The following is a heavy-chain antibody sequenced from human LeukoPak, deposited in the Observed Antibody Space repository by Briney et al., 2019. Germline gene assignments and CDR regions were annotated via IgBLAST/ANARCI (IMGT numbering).Heavy chain of an antibody. Sequence: SQTLSLTCTVSGASISSGSYYWSWIRQPAGKGLEWIGRIYTSGSTNYNPSLKSRVTISVDTSKNQFSLKLSSVTAADTAVYYCASESLGYCSSTSCRLSDYYYYYMDVWGKGTTVTVSS. CDR1: GASISSGSYY. CDR3: ASESLGYCSSTSCRLSDYYYYYMDV. CDR2: IYTSGST. V-gene: IGHV4-61*02. D-gene: IGHD2-2*01. J-gene: IGHJ6*03.